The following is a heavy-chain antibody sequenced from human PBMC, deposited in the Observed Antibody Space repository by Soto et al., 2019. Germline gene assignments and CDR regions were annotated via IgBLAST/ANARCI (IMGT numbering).Heavy chain of an antibody. CDR2: ISSSSSTI. Sequence: EVQLVESGGGLVQPGGSLRLSFAASGFTFSSYSMNWVSHAPGKGLEWVSYISSSSSTIYYADSVKGRFTISRYNAKNSLYLQMNSLRAEDTSVYYCARHPERIAQIGWFDPWGQGTLVTVSS. V-gene: IGHV3-48*01. CDR1: GFTFSSYS. J-gene: IGHJ5*02. CDR3: ARHPERIAQIGWFDP. D-gene: IGHD6-13*01.